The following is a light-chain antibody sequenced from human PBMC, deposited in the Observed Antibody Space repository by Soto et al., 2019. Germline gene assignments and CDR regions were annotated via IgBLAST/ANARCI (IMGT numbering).Light chain of an antibody. J-gene: IGKJ2*01. CDR1: QSITTW. CDR2: KAT. V-gene: IGKV1-5*03. CDR3: QQYNDYQYT. Sequence: DIEMTQSPSTLSASVGDRVTITCRASQSITTWLAWYQQKPGKAPKLLIYKATNVQTGVPSRFSGSGSGTESSLTISSLQPEDFAIYYCQQYNDYQYTFGQGTKLEIK.